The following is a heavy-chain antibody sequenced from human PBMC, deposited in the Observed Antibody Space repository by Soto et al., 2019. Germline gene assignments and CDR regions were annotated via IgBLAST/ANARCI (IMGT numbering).Heavy chain of an antibody. Sequence: EVQLVESGGGLVQPGGSLRLSCAASGFTFSSYAMHWVRQATGKGLEWVSAIGTAGDTYYPGSVKGRFTISRENAKNSLYLQMNSLRAGDTAVYYCARAGYSSSWYDTTTFDYWGQGTLVTVSS. V-gene: IGHV3-13*01. J-gene: IGHJ4*02. CDR1: GFTFSSYA. CDR2: IGTAGDT. CDR3: ARAGYSSSWYDTTTFDY. D-gene: IGHD6-13*01.